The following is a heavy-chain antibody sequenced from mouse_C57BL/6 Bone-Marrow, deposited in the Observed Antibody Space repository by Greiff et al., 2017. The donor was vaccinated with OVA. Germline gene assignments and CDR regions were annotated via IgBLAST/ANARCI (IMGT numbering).Heavy chain of an antibody. Sequence: QVQLQQPGAELVMPGASVKLSCKASGYTFTSYWMHWVKQRPGQGLEWIGEIDPSDSYTNYNQKFKSKATLTVDTSSSTAYMQLSSLTSEDSAVYYCARGWLNFDYWGQGTTLTVSS. D-gene: IGHD2-3*01. CDR3: ARGWLNFDY. J-gene: IGHJ2*01. CDR1: GYTFTSYW. V-gene: IGHV1-69*01. CDR2: IDPSDSYT.